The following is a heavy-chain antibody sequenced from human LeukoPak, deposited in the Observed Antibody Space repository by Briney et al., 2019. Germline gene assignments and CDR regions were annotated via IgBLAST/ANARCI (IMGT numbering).Heavy chain of an antibody. J-gene: IGHJ4*02. D-gene: IGHD3-10*01. CDR3: ARDEFGSFGEFSY. Sequence: GGSLRLSCEASGFTFNTYGMHWVRQAPGKGLEWVEVIRFDGSNKYYADSVKGRFTISRDNSKNTVYLQMNSLRSEDTAVYYCARDEFGSFGEFSYWGQGTLVTVSS. V-gene: IGHV3-33*01. CDR2: IRFDGSNK. CDR1: GFTFNTYG.